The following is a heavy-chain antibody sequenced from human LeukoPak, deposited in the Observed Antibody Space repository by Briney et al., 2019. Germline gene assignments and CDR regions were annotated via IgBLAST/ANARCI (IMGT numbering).Heavy chain of an antibody. J-gene: IGHJ6*02. Sequence: ASVKVSCKASGYTFTSYYMHWVRQAPGQGLEWMGIINPSGGSTSYAQKFQGRVTMTRDTSTSTVYMELSSLRSEDTAVYYCARERLRLPLVYGMGVWGQGTTVTVSS. V-gene: IGHV1-46*01. CDR1: GYTFTSYY. CDR3: ARERLRLPLVYGMGV. D-gene: IGHD3-16*01. CDR2: INPSGGST.